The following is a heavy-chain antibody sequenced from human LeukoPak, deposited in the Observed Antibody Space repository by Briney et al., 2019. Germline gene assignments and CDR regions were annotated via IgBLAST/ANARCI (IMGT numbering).Heavy chain of an antibody. V-gene: IGHV3-7*01. CDR1: GFTFSSYW. J-gene: IGHJ3*02. Sequence: GGSLRLSCAASGFTFSSYWMSWVRQAPGKGLECVANIKQDGSEKYYVDSVKGRFTISRDNAKNSLYLQMNSLRAEDTAVYYCARVLGYCSGGSCPLLGDAFDIWGQGTMVTVSS. CDR3: ARVLGYCSGGSCPLLGDAFDI. D-gene: IGHD2-15*01. CDR2: IKQDGSEK.